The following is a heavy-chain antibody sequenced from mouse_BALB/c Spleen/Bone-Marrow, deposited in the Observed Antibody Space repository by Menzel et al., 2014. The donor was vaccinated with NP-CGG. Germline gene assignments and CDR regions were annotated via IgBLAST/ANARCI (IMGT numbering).Heavy chain of an antibody. J-gene: IGHJ2*01. D-gene: IGHD1-1*01. CDR2: IDPANGNT. V-gene: IGHV14-3*02. CDR3: ARYYYGSSLFDY. Sequence: SGAELVKPGASVKLSCTASGFNIKDTYMHWVKQRPEQGLEWIGRIDPANGNTKYDPKFQGKATITADTSSNTAYLQLSSLTSEDTAVYYCARYYYGSSLFDYWSQGTTLTVSS. CDR1: GFNIKDTY.